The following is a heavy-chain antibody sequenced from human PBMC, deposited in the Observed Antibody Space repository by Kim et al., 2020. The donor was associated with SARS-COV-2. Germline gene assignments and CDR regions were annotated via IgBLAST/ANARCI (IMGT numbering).Heavy chain of an antibody. Sequence: GGSLRLSCAASGFTFSSYSMNWVRQAPGKGLEWVSSISSSSSYIYYADSVKGRFTISRDNAKNSLYLQMNSLRAEDTAVYYCARVSSSGCYPPRDYYYGMDVWGQGTTVTVSS. J-gene: IGHJ6*02. V-gene: IGHV3-21*01. CDR2: ISSSSSYI. D-gene: IGHD6-19*01. CDR3: ARVSSSGCYPPRDYYYGMDV. CDR1: GFTFSSYS.